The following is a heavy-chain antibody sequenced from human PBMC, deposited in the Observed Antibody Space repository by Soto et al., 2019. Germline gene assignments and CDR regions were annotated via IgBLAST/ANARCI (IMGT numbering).Heavy chain of an antibody. CDR1: GFSFTGYY. V-gene: IGHV1-2*02. CDR3: AKDLTRQLAYWLDP. J-gene: IGHJ5*02. CDR2: INAHSGGT. Sequence: QVQLVQSGAAVKKPGASVKVSCKASGFSFTGYYIHWLRQAPGQGLEWMGWINAHSGGTEYAQKFQGRVTLTRDTSIATAYLTLTSLTSDDTALYYCAKDLTRQLAYWLDPWGQGPQVPVSS. D-gene: IGHD6-6*01.